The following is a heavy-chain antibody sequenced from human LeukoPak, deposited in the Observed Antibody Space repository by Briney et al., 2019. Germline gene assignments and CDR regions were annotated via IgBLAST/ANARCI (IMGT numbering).Heavy chain of an antibody. Sequence: SVKVSCKASGGTFSSYALSWVRQAPGQGLEWMGGLTPIFNTTNYAQKFQGRVTITADESTRTAYMELSSLRSEGTAVYYCARTNLDCKNGVCYDYWGQGTPVTVSS. CDR3: ARTNLDCKNGVCYDY. D-gene: IGHD2-8*01. CDR1: GGTFSSYA. J-gene: IGHJ4*02. CDR2: LTPIFNTT. V-gene: IGHV1-69*13.